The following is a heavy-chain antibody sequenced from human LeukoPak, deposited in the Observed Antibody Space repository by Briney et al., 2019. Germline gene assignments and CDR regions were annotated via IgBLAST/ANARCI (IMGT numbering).Heavy chain of an antibody. CDR2: INSDGLIT. V-gene: IGHV3-74*01. J-gene: IGHJ3*02. CDR3: VREGGGSFLDSFDI. D-gene: IGHD2-15*01. CDR1: GFTFSNYW. Sequence: PGGSLRLSCAASGFTFSNYWMHWVRQAPGKGLVWVSRINSDGLITNYADSVKGRFTVSRDNPKNTLYLQMNSLRAEDTAVYYCVREGGGSFLDSFDIWGQGKLVTVSS.